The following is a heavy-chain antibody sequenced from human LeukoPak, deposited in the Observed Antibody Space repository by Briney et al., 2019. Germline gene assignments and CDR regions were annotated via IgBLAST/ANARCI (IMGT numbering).Heavy chain of an antibody. CDR2: INPNSGDT. V-gene: IGHV1-2*02. J-gene: IGHJ4*02. Sequence: ASVKVSCKASGYTFTGYYMHWVRQAPGQGLEWMGWINPNSGDTDYAQKFQGRVTMTRDTSISTAYMELSRLRSDDTAVYYCARGFDRGGQLVPFDYWGQGTLVTVSS. D-gene: IGHD6-6*01. CDR1: GYTFTGYY. CDR3: ARGFDRGGQLVPFDY.